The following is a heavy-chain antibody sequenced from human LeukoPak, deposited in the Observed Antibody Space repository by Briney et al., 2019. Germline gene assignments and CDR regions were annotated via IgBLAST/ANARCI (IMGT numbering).Heavy chain of an antibody. Sequence: GGSLRLSCVASGFTFSSYTLTWVRPAAGKGLEWVSSISSSSGYIYYADSVKGRFTISRDNAKRSLSLQMNSLRDEDTAVYYCAKPLTGGGSWPPFDSWGQGTLVTVSS. D-gene: IGHD2-15*01. CDR1: GFTFSSYT. J-gene: IGHJ4*02. V-gene: IGHV3-21*04. CDR3: AKPLTGGGSWPPFDS. CDR2: ISSSSGYI.